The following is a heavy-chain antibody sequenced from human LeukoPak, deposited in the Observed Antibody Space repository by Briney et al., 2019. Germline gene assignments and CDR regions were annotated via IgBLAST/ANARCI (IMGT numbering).Heavy chain of an antibody. CDR2: IKQDGSEK. CDR3: ARASSSQAYYYYYYMDV. V-gene: IGHV3-7*01. CDR1: GFTFSSYW. D-gene: IGHD6-6*01. Sequence: PGGSLRLSCAASGFTFSSYWMSWGRQAPGKGLGWVANIKQDGSEKYYVDSVKGQFTISRDNAKNSLYLQMNSLRAEDTAVYYCARASSSQAYYYYYYMDVWGKGTTVTVSS. J-gene: IGHJ6*03.